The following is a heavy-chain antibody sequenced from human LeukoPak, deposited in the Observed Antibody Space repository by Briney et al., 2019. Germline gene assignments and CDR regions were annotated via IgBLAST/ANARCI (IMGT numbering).Heavy chain of an antibody. CDR3: ARDKQEPGYSYGYGFDY. V-gene: IGHV4-39*07. J-gene: IGHJ4*02. D-gene: IGHD5-18*01. Sequence: SETLSLTCTVSGGSISSSSSYWGWIRQPPGKGLEWIGSIYYSGSTYYNPSLKSRVTISVDTSKNQFSLKLSSVTAADTAVYYCARDKQEPGYSYGYGFDYWGQGTLVTVSS. CDR2: IYYSGST. CDR1: GGSISSSSSY.